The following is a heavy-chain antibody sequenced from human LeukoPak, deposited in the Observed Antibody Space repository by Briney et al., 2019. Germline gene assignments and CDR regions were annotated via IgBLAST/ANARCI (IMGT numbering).Heavy chain of an antibody. CDR3: AKDRIAAAGTNYYYYYMDV. V-gene: IGHV3-43*02. Sequence: GGSLTLSCAASGFTFGDYDMHWVRHAPGKGLEWVSFISEYGCRTYYADSVKGRLTISRDNSKNSLYLQMHSLRTEDTALYYCAKDRIAAAGTNYYYYYMDVWGKGTPVTVSS. CDR1: GFTFGDYD. J-gene: IGHJ6*03. CDR2: ISEYGCRT. D-gene: IGHD6-13*01.